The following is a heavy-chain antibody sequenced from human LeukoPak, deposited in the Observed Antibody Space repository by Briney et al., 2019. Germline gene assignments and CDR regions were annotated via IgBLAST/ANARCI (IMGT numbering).Heavy chain of an antibody. CDR2: IYYSGST. Sequence: SETLSLTCTVYGGSISSYYWSWIRQPPGKGLEWIGYIYYSGSTNYNPSLKSRVTISVDTSKNQFSLKLSSVTAADTAGYYFAKARSNVYGSGIDGFDPWGQGTLVTVSS. V-gene: IGHV4-59*01. J-gene: IGHJ5*02. D-gene: IGHD3-10*01. CDR3: AKARSNVYGSGIDGFDP. CDR1: GGSISSYY.